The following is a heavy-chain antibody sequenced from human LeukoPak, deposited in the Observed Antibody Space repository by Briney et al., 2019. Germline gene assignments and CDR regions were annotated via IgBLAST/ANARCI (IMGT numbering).Heavy chain of an antibody. J-gene: IGHJ6*02. Sequence: GGSLRLSCAASGFTFSSYAMSWVRQAPGKGLEWVSAISGSGGSTYYADSVKGRFTISRDNSKNTLYLQMNSLRAEDTAVYYCAKDTLPHSWMPYGMDVWGQGTTVTVSS. CDR3: AKDTLPHSWMPYGMDV. CDR2: ISGSGGST. D-gene: IGHD5-12*01. V-gene: IGHV3-23*01. CDR1: GFTFSSYA.